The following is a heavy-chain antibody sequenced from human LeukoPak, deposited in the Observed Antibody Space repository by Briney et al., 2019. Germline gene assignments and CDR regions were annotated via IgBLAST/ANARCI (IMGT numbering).Heavy chain of an antibody. D-gene: IGHD2-15*01. Sequence: ASVKVSCKVSGYTLTELSMHWVRQAPGKGLEWMGGFDPEDGETIYAQKFQGRVTMTRDTSTSTVYMELSSLKSEDTAVYYCAREDVVLVDAVRYYYYGMDVWGQGTTVTVSS. CDR3: AREDVVLVDAVRYYYYGMDV. CDR2: FDPEDGET. J-gene: IGHJ6*02. V-gene: IGHV1-24*01. CDR1: GYTLTELS.